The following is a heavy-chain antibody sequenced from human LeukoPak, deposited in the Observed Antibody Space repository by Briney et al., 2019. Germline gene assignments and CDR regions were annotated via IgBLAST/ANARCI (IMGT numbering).Heavy chain of an antibody. J-gene: IGHJ5*01. D-gene: IGHD6-13*01. CDR1: GGSISSHY. Sequence: SETLSLTCTVSGGSISSHYWAWIRQPPGKGLEWIGYISYTGTANYNPSLKSRVTISVDTSKNQFSLKLRSVTAADTAVYYCAREGYSSNWYDYWGQGTLVTVSS. CDR2: ISYTGTA. V-gene: IGHV4-59*11. CDR3: AREGYSSNWYDY.